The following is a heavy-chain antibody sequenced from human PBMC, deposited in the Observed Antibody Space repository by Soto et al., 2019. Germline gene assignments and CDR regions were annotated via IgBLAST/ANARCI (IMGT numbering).Heavy chain of an antibody. V-gene: IGHV4-30-2*01. CDR2: MYHSRST. CDR1: GGSISSGGYS. D-gene: IGHD3-22*01. Sequence: SETLSLTCAVSGGSISSGGYSWSWIRQPPGKGLEWIGYMYHSRSTYYNPSLKSRVTISVDTSKNQFSLKLSSVTAADTAVYYCARGKQGYYDSSGYYRSGDNFDYWGQGTLVT. J-gene: IGHJ4*02. CDR3: ARGKQGYYDSSGYYRSGDNFDY.